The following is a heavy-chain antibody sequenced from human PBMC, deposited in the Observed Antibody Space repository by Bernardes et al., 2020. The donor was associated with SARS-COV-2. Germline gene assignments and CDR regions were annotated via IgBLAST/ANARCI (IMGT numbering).Heavy chain of an antibody. CDR2: IYSSGST. CDR1: GGSIRGFY. J-gene: IGHJ5*01. V-gene: IGHV4-59*01. Sequence: SETLSLTCTVSGGSIRGFYWSWIRQSPGPGLEWIGYIYSSGSTNNNPSLKSRVTISIDTSKNQFSLRVNSVTAADTAVYYCAREQNSLVRGVIDSWGQGILVTVSS. D-gene: IGHD3-10*01. CDR3: AREQNSLVRGVIDS.